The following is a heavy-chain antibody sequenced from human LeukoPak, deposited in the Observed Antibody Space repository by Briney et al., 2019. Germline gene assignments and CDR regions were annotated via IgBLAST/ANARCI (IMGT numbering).Heavy chain of an antibody. CDR2: ISWNSGSI. Sequence: GGSLRLSCAASGFTFDDYAMHWVRQAPGKGLEWVSGISWNSGSIGYADSVKGRFTISRDNAKNSLYLQMNSLRAEDTALYYCAKDTYSSSWFDSQYFQHWGQGTLVTVSS. V-gene: IGHV3-9*01. J-gene: IGHJ1*01. CDR3: AKDTYSSSWFDSQYFQH. CDR1: GFTFDDYA. D-gene: IGHD6-13*01.